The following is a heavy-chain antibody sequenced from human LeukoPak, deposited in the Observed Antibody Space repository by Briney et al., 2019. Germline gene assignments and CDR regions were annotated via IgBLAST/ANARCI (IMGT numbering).Heavy chain of an antibody. J-gene: IGHJ4*02. V-gene: IGHV1-2*02. D-gene: IGHD6-19*01. CDR2: INPNSGGT. CDR1: GYTFTSYY. CDR3: ARGGRSSGPLNFDY. Sequence: ASVKVSCKASGYTFTSYYIHWVRQAPGQGLEWMGWINPNSGGTNYAQKFQGRVTMTRDTSFSTAYMELSRLRSDDTAVYYCARGGRSSGPLNFDYWGQGTLVTVSS.